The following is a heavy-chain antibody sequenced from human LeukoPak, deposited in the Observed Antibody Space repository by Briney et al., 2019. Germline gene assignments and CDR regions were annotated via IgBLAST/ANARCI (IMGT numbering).Heavy chain of an antibody. Sequence: GGSLRLSCAASGFTFSNFWIYWVRHAPGKGLVWVSRINGYGSDTIHADSVKGRFTISRDNAKNTLYLQMNSLRTENTAVYYCARVRRGDDFNPFDYWGQGTLVTVSS. CDR3: ARVRRGDDFNPFDY. CDR2: INGYGSDT. J-gene: IGHJ4*02. V-gene: IGHV3-74*01. D-gene: IGHD3-16*01. CDR1: GFTFSNFW.